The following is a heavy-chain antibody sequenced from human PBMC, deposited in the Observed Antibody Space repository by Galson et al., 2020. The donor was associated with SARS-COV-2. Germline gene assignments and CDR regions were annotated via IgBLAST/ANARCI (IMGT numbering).Heavy chain of an antibody. CDR3: ARQILTGYCSFYYFDY. J-gene: IGHJ4*02. Sequence: SETLSLTCSVSGGSISSSNYYWGWVRQPPGKGLEWIGSTYYSGSGYYNPSLTSRLTISVDTSKNQFFMKLTSVTAADTAVYYCARQILTGYCSFYYFDYWGQGALSTVSS. CDR1: GGSISSSNYY. V-gene: IGHV4-39*01. D-gene: IGHD3-9*01. CDR2: TYYSGSG.